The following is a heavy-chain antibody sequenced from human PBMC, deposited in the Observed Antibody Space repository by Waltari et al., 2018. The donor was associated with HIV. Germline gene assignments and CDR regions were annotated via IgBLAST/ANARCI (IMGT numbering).Heavy chain of an antibody. CDR2: INGDTSSK. Sequence: EIQLVESGGGLVKPGGSLRLSCAASGFTFSSYSMNWVRRAPGKGLEWVSSINGDTSSKYDGDSVRGRFTISRDNAKNSLYLQLNSLRVEDTAVYYCAKAREGAGWSYYYYAMDVWGQGTTVTVSS. D-gene: IGHD6-19*01. CDR1: GFTFSSYS. J-gene: IGHJ6*02. V-gene: IGHV3-21*02. CDR3: AKAREGAGWSYYYYAMDV.